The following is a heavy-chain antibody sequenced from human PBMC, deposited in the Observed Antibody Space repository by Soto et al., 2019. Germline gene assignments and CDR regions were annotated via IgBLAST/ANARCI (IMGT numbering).Heavy chain of an antibody. CDR1: SFNLRASA. J-gene: IGHJ4*02. CDR2: INRCGDST. V-gene: IGHV3-23*01. D-gene: IGHD3-10*01. Sequence: GGSLRLFCAASSFNLRASAMSWVRQAPGKGVEWISTINRCGDSTHYAAPEKSRFTISSDNSNNTLYLHMNSLSGADTAIYFCARDAWTHPGSGIPYFDSWGQGALVTVSS. CDR3: ARDAWTHPGSGIPYFDS.